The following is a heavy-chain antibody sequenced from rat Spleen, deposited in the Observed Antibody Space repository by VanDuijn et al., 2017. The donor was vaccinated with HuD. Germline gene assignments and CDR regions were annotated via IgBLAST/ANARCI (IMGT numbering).Heavy chain of an antibody. CDR1: GFTFINYD. V-gene: IGHV5S13*01. D-gene: IGHD1-4*01. CDR2: SSTGGGNT. Sequence: EVQLVESDGGLVQPGKSLKLSCAASGFTFINYDMAWVRQAPKRGLEWVAYSSTGGGNTYYRDSVKGQFTISRDNEKNTQYLQMDSLRSEDTATYYGSPLPGRNLAYWGQGVVVTVSS. J-gene: IGHJ2*01. CDR3: SPLPGRNLAY.